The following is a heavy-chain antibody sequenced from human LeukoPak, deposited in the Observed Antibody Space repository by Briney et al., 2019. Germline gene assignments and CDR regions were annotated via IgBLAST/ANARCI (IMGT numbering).Heavy chain of an antibody. D-gene: IGHD3-22*01. CDR3: ARRGVVIRVILVGFHKEAYYFDS. Sequence: KTGGSLRLSCAVSGITLSNYGMSWVRQAPGKGLEWVAGISDSGGRTNYADSVKGRFTISRDNPKNTRYLQMNSLRAEDTAVYFCARRGVVIRVILVGFHKEAYYFDSGGQGALVTVFS. CDR1: GITLSNYG. V-gene: IGHV3-23*01. CDR2: ISDSGGRT. J-gene: IGHJ4*02.